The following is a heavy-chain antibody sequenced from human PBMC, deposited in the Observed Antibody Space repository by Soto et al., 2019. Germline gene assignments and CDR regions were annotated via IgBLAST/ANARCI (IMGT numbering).Heavy chain of an antibody. J-gene: IGHJ4*02. CDR2: IIPIFGTA. V-gene: IGHV1-69*13. Sequence: ASVKVSCKASGGTFSSYAISWVRQAPGQGLEWVGGIIPIFGTANYAQKFQGRVTITADESTSTAYMELSSLRSEDTAVYYCASSASYYYDSSGYSHFDYWGQGTLVTVSS. D-gene: IGHD3-22*01. CDR3: ASSASYYYDSSGYSHFDY. CDR1: GGTFSSYA.